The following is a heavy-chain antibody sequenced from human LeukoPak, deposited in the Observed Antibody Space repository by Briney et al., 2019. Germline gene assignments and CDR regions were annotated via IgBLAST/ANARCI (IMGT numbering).Heavy chain of an antibody. CDR3: ARRALRDYDILTGLFDY. CDR1: GSTFTSYY. J-gene: IGHJ4*02. D-gene: IGHD3-9*01. CDR2: INPIGGST. V-gene: IGHV1-46*03. Sequence: GASVKVSCKASGSTFTSYYMHWVRQAPGQGLEWMGIINPIGGSTSYAHKFPGRVTMTRDTSTRTVYMELSSLRSEDTAVYYCARRALRDYDILTGLFDYWGQGTLVTVSS.